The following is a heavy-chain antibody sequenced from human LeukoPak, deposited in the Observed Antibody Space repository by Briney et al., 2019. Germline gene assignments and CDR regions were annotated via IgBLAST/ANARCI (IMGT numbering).Heavy chain of an antibody. D-gene: IGHD6-19*01. CDR2: IDGGGGPT. CDR3: AKAKQWLVPEFYFDY. CDR1: GFTFRNHA. V-gene: IGHV3-23*01. J-gene: IGHJ4*02. Sequence: PGGSLRLSCAASGFTFRNHAMSWVRQAPGKGLEWVSVIDGGGGPTYYADSVKGRFTISRDNAKNSLYLQMNSLRAEDTALYYCAKAKQWLVPEFYFDYWGQGTLVTVSS.